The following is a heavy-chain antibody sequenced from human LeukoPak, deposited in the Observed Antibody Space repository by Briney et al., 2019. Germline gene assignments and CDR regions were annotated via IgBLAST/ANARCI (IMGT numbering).Heavy chain of an antibody. Sequence: GGSLRLSCAASGFTFSSYAMSWVRQAPGKGLEWVSAISGSGGSTYYADSVKGRFTISRDNSKNTLYLQMNSLRAEDTAVYYCAKDRGLGYDSSGYHYGMDVWGQGTTVTVSS. D-gene: IGHD3-22*01. J-gene: IGHJ6*02. CDR3: AKDRGLGYDSSGYHYGMDV. V-gene: IGHV3-23*01. CDR1: GFTFSSYA. CDR2: ISGSGGST.